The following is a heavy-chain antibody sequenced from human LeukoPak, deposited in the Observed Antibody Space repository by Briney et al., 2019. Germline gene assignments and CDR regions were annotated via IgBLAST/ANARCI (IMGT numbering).Heavy chain of an antibody. Sequence: PSETLSLTCAVYGGSFSGYYWSWIRQPPGKGLEWIGEINHSGSTNYNPSLKGRVTISVDTSKNQFSLKLSSVTAADTAVYYCARCWRRYGGKPFDYWGQGTLVTVSS. J-gene: IGHJ4*02. CDR2: INHSGST. CDR3: ARCWRRYGGKPFDY. CDR1: GGSFSGYY. D-gene: IGHD4-23*01. V-gene: IGHV4-34*01.